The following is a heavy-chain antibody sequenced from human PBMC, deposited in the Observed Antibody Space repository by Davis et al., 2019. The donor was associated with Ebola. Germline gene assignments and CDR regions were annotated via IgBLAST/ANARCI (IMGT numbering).Heavy chain of an antibody. Sequence: GGSLRLSCAASGFTFSSYGMHWVRQAPGKGLEWVAVISYDGSNKYYADSVKGRFTISRDNSKNTLYLQMNSLRAEDTAVYYCAKYCTNGVCNYGMDVWGKGTTVTVSS. CDR1: GFTFSSYG. CDR3: AKYCTNGVCNYGMDV. CDR2: ISYDGSNK. J-gene: IGHJ6*04. V-gene: IGHV3-30*18. D-gene: IGHD2-8*01.